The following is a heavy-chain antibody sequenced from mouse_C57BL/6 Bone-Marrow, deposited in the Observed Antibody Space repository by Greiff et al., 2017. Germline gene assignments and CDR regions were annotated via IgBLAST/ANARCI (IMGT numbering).Heavy chain of an antibody. V-gene: IGHV5-9*04. J-gene: IGHJ3*01. CDR2: ISGGGGNT. Sequence: DVQLQESGRGLVKPGGSLKISCAASGFTFSSYTMSWVRQTPEKRLEWVATISGGGGNTYYPDSVKGRFTISRDNAKINLYLQMSSLMSVDTAVYYCARSPFAYWGQGTLVTVSA. CDR1: GFTFSSYT. CDR3: ARSPFAY.